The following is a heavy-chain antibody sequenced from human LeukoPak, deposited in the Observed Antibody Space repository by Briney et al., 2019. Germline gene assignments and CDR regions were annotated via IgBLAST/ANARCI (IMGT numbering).Heavy chain of an antibody. V-gene: IGHV4-30-2*01. Sequence: SETLSLTCTVSGGSISSGGYYWSWIRQPPGKGLEWIGYIYHSGSTYYNPSLKSRVTISVDRSKNQFSLKLSSVTAADTAVYYCARVVDRDFWSGMIRFWGQGTLVTVSS. CDR3: ARVVDRDFWSGMIRF. J-gene: IGHJ4*02. CDR1: GGSISSGGYY. D-gene: IGHD3-3*01. CDR2: IYHSGST.